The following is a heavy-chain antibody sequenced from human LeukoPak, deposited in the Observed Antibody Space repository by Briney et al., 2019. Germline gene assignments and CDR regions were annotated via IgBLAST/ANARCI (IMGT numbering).Heavy chain of an antibody. D-gene: IGHD4-17*01. CDR3: AKGGATVIDY. CDR2: INSGGSST. CDR1: GFTFSNYW. V-gene: IGHV3-74*01. Sequence: GGSLRLSCAASGFTFSNYWMHWVRQAPGKGLVWVSRINSGGSSTTSADSVKGRFTISRDNAKNTLYLQMNSLRAEDTAAYYCAKGGATVIDYWGQGTLVTVSS. J-gene: IGHJ4*02.